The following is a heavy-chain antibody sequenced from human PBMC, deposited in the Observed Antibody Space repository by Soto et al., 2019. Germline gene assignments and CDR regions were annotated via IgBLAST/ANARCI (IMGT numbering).Heavy chain of an antibody. CDR2: IIPILGIA. V-gene: IGHV1-69*02. CDR1: GGTFSSYT. J-gene: IGHJ5*02. CDR3: ARELATIRNWFDP. D-gene: IGHD5-12*01. Sequence: QVQLVQSGAEVKKPGSSVKVSCKASGGTFSSYTISWVRQAPGQGLEWMGRIIPILGIANYAQKFQGRVTITADKSTSTAYMELSSLRSEDTAVYYCARELATIRNWFDPWGQGTLVTVSS.